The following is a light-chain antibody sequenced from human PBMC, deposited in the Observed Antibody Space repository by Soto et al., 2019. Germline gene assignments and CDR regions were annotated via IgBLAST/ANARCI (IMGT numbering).Light chain of an antibody. CDR2: AAS. J-gene: IGKJ3*01. CDR1: QDIGIY. Sequence: IQLTQSPSSLSASEGDRVTISCRSSQDIGIYLAWYQQKPGKAPNLLIYAASSLQRGVPSRFSGSGSGTEFTLTINSLQREDFATYYCQESISNLGTFGPGTKVDI. V-gene: IGKV1-9*01. CDR3: QESISNLGT.